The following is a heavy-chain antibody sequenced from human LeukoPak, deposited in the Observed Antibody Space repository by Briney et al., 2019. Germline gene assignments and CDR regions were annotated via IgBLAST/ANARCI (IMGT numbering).Heavy chain of an antibody. CDR1: GFTFDDYA. Sequence: GGSLRLSCAASGFTFDDYAMHWVRQAPGKGLEWVSLISWDGGSTYYAESVKGRFTTSRDNSKNSLYLQMNSLRAEDTALYYCATIAAGHFDYWGQGTLVTVSS. D-gene: IGHD6-6*01. CDR3: ATIAAGHFDY. CDR2: ISWDGGST. J-gene: IGHJ4*02. V-gene: IGHV3-43D*03.